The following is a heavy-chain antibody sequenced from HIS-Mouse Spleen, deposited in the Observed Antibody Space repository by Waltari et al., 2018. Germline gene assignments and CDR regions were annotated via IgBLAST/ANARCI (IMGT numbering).Heavy chain of an antibody. CDR2: IYTSGST. CDR3: ARDFHDFWSGYYGGDKKHDAFDI. CDR1: GGSIISYY. V-gene: IGHV4-4*07. D-gene: IGHD3-3*01. Sequence: QVQLQESGPGLVKPSETLSLTCTVSGGSIISYYWSWIRPPAGKGLEWIGRIYTSGSTNYNPSLKSRVTMSVDTSKNQFSLKLSSVTAADTAVYYCARDFHDFWSGYYGGDKKHDAFDIWGQGTMVTVSS. J-gene: IGHJ3*02.